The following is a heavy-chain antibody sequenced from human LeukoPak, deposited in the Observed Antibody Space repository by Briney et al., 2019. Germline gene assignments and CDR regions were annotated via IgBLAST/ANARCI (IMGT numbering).Heavy chain of an antibody. D-gene: IGHD5-12*01. Sequence: GGSLRLSCAPSGFSFSSYSMNWVRQAPGAGPEWVSYISSSRTIHYAGSVKGRFTISRDNPKNSLYLQMNSLRAEDTAVYFCVRFFLRGYSGYDFFDECGQGTLPTLS. CDR1: GFSFSSYS. V-gene: IGHV3-48*01. CDR3: VRFFLRGYSGYDFFDE. CDR2: ISSSRTI. J-gene: IGHJ4*02.